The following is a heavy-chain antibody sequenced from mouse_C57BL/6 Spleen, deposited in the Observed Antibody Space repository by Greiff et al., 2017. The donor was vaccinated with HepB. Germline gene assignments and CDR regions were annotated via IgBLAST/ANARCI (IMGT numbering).Heavy chain of an antibody. CDR1: GFSLTSYG. CDR2: IWRGGST. V-gene: IGHV2-5*01. CDR3: AKKDGPTGYYAMDY. J-gene: IGHJ4*01. D-gene: IGHD1-1*01. Sequence: VKLQESGPGLVQPSQSLSITCTVSGFSLTSYGVHWVRQSPGKGLEWLGVIWRGGSTDYNAAFMSRLSITKDNSKSQVFFKMNSLQADDTAIYYCAKKDGPTGYYAMDYWGQGTSVTVSS.